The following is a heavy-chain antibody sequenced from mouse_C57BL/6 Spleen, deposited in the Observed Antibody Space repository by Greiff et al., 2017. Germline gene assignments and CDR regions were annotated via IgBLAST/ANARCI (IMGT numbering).Heavy chain of an antibody. Sequence: QVQLQQPGAELVKPGASVKLSCKASGYTFTSYWMHWVKQRPGQGLEWIGMIHPNSGSTNYNEKFKSKATLTVDKSSSTAYMQLSSLTSEDSAVYYCASYSNYDAMDYWGQGTTLTVSS. CDR3: ASYSNYDAMDY. V-gene: IGHV1-64*01. CDR1: GYTFTSYW. J-gene: IGHJ2*01. D-gene: IGHD2-5*01. CDR2: IHPNSGST.